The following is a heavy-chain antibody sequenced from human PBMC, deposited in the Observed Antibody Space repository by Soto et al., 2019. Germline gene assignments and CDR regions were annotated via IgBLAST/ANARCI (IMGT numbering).Heavy chain of an antibody. J-gene: IGHJ5*01. V-gene: IGHV4-30-4*01. CDR3: ARGRYCLTGRCFPNWFDS. D-gene: IGHD7-27*01. CDR1: GDSISNLDYF. Sequence: SETLSLTCSVSGDSISNLDYFWAWIRQPPGQALEYIGYIYKSATTYYNPSFESRVAISVDTSKSQFSLNVTSVTAADTAVYFCARGRYCLTGRCFPNWFDSWGQGAPVTASS. CDR2: IYKSATT.